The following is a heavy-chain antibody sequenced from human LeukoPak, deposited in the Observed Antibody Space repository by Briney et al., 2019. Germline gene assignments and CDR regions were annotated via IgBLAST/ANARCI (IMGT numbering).Heavy chain of an antibody. J-gene: IGHJ5*02. V-gene: IGHV3-48*03. CDR3: ARDPYGSGSFRNWFDP. CDR2: ISSSGSTI. Sequence: GGSLRLSCAASGFTFSSYEMNWVRQAPGKGLEWVSYISSSGSTIYYADSVKGRFTISRDNAKNSLYLQMNSLRAEDTAVYYCARDPYGSGSFRNWFDPWGQGTLVTVSS. CDR1: GFTFSSYE. D-gene: IGHD3-10*01.